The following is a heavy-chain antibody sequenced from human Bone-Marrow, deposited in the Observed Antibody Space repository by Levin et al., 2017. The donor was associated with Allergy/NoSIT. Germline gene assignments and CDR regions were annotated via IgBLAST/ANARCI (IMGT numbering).Heavy chain of an antibody. J-gene: IGHJ4*02. D-gene: IGHD2-15*01. V-gene: IGHV3-23*01. CDR3: ASAAGLGVVTPYSDY. Sequence: GGSLRLSCAASGFTFSAYGMNWVRQAPGKGLEWVSLISDSGDRSFYADSVKGRFTISRDNSKNTLYLQMNSLRAEDTAIYYCASAAGLGVVTPYSDYWGQGTLVTVSS. CDR1: GFTFSAYG. CDR2: ISDSGDRS.